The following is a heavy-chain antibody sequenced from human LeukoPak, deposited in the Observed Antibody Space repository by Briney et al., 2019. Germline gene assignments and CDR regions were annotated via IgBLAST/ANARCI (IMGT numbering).Heavy chain of an antibody. CDR2: ISKSGDHT. D-gene: IGHD3-3*01. V-gene: IGHV3-23*01. Sequence: GGSLRLSCAVSGLTFNNYAMSWVRQAPGKGLEWVSAISKSGDHTYYAASAKGRFTIYRDNSKNTQYLQMNSLRAEDTAVYYCAKGEWLSPFDYWGQGTLVTVSS. CDR3: AKGEWLSPFDY. CDR1: GLTFNNYA. J-gene: IGHJ4*02.